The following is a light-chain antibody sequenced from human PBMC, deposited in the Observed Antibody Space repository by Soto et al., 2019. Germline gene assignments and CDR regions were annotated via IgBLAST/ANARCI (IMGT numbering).Light chain of an antibody. CDR3: QQYNSYSLT. V-gene: IGKV1-13*02. CDR1: QGISSY. Sequence: AIQLTQSPSSLSASVGDRVTIACRASQGISSYLAWYQQKPGKAPKFLIYDASTLESGVPSRFSGSGSGTEFTLTISSLQPDDFATYYCQQYNSYSLTFGGGTKVDIK. J-gene: IGKJ4*01. CDR2: DAS.